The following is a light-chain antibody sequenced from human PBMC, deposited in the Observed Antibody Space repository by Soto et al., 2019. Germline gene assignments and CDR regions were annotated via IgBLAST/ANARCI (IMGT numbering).Light chain of an antibody. CDR2: EVS. V-gene: IGLV2-8*01. Sequence: QPVLTQPPSASGSPGQSVTISCTGTSSDVGGYNYVSWYQQHPGKAPKLMIYEVSKRPSGVPDRFSGSKSGNTASLTVSGLQAEDGAVYYCSSYAGSDNLVFGGGTKLTVL. CDR1: SSDVGGYNY. J-gene: IGLJ2*01. CDR3: SSYAGSDNLV.